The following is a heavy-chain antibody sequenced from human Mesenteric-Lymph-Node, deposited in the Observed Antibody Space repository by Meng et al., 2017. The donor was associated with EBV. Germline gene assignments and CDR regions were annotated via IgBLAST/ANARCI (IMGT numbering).Heavy chain of an antibody. J-gene: IGHJ4*02. D-gene: IGHD5-12*01. CDR2: ISGYNGNA. Sequence: VQLVQSGGGVKKPGASMKVSCKASGYTFTTYGITWVRQAPGQGLEWMGWISGYNGNANYAQKLQGRVTMTTDTSTSTVHMELRSLRSDDTAVYYCARGYTGYAFLDYWGQGILVTVSS. CDR3: ARGYTGYAFLDY. V-gene: IGHV1-18*01. CDR1: GYTFTTYG.